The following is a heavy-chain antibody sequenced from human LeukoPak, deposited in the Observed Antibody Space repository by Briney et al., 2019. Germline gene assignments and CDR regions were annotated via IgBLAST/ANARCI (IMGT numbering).Heavy chain of an antibody. CDR2: IIPILGIA. V-gene: IGHV1-69*04. CDR3: ARDLVHGSGTPTNYYYYYYMDV. D-gene: IGHD3-10*01. J-gene: IGHJ6*03. Sequence: SVKVSCKASGGTFSSYTISWVRQAPGQGLEWMGRIIPILGIANYAQKFQGRVTITADKSTSTAYMELSSLRSDDTAVYYCARDLVHGSGTPTNYYYYYYMDVWGKGTTVTVSS. CDR1: GGTFSSYT.